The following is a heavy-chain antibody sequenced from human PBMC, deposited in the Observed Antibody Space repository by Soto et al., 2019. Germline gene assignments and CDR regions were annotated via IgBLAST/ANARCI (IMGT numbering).Heavy chain of an antibody. Sequence: QVQLVQSGAEVKKPGASVKVSCKASGDTFTSYYMHWVRQAPGQGLEWMGIINPSGGSTSYAQKFQGRVTMTRDTSTSTVYMELSSLRSEDTAVYYCARGAPTGYYDSSGYYFLDYWGQGTLVTVSS. CDR3: ARGAPTGYYDSSGYYFLDY. CDR1: GDTFTSYY. CDR2: INPSGGST. V-gene: IGHV1-46*01. D-gene: IGHD3-22*01. J-gene: IGHJ4*02.